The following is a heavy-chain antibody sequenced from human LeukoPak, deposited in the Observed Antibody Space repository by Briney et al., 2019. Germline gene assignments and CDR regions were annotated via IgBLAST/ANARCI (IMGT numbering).Heavy chain of an antibody. CDR3: ARGRPKGYCSSTSCYTVNWFDP. CDR1: GGSFSGYY. J-gene: IGHJ5*02. Sequence: TLSLTCAVYGGSFSGYYWSWIRQPPGKGLEWIGEINHSGSTNYNPSLKSRVTISVDTSKNQFSLKLSSVTAADTAVYYCARGRPKGYCSSTSCYTVNWFDPWGQGTLVTVSS. V-gene: IGHV4-34*01. D-gene: IGHD2-2*02. CDR2: INHSGST.